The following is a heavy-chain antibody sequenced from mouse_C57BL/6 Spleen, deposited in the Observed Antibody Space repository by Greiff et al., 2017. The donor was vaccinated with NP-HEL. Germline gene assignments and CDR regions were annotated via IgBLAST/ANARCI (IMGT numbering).Heavy chain of an antibody. CDR3: AREDYGYHKFPY. CDR1: GFTFSSYG. V-gene: IGHV5-6*01. Sequence: EVMLVESGGDLVKPGGSLRLSCAASGFTFSSYGMSWVRQTPDKRLEWVATISSGGSYTCYPDSVKGRFTISRDNAKKTLYLQMSSLKSEDTDMYDWAREDYGYHKFPYWGQGTLVTVSA. J-gene: IGHJ3*01. D-gene: IGHD2-2*01. CDR2: ISSGGSYT.